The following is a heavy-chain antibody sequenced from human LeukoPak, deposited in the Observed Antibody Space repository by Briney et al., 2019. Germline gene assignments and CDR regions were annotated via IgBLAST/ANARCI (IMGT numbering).Heavy chain of an antibody. J-gene: IGHJ6*02. CDR1: AGSISSSSYY. CDR3: ARDHDLVTYYYYYGMDV. Sequence: PSETLSLTCTVSAGSISSSSYYWGWIRQPPGKGLEWIGSFYYTGSTYYNPSLKSRGTISVDTSKNQFSLKLSSVTAADTAVYYCARDHDLVTYYYYYGMDVWGQGTTVTVSS. CDR2: FYYTGST. V-gene: IGHV4-39*02. D-gene: IGHD3-3*01.